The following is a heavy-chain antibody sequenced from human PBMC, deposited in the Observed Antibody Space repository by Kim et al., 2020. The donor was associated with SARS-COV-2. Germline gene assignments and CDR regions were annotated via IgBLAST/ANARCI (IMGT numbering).Heavy chain of an antibody. J-gene: IGHJ6*02. CDR1: GYTFTSYA. CDR2: INTNTGNP. Sequence: ASVKVSCKASGYTFTSYAMNWVRQAPGQGLEWMGWINTNTGNPTYAQGFTGRFVFSLDTSVSTAYLQISSLKAEDTAVYYCASSPGYSSSWSLWADYYYYYYGMDVWGQGTTVTVSS. CDR3: ASSPGYSSSWSLWADYYYYYYGMDV. V-gene: IGHV7-4-1*02. D-gene: IGHD6-13*01.